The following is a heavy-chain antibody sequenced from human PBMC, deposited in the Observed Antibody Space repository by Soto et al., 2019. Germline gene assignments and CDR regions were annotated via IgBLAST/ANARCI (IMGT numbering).Heavy chain of an antibody. D-gene: IGHD6-13*01. CDR2: INHSGST. V-gene: IGHV4-34*01. Sequence: QVQLQQWGAGLLKPSETLSLTCAVYGGSFSGYYWSWIRQPPGKGLEWIGEINHSGSTNYNPSLKSRVTISVDTSKNQFSPKLSSVTAADTAVYYCARGAAAAWFDPWGQGTLVTVSS. CDR3: ARGAAAAWFDP. CDR1: GGSFSGYY. J-gene: IGHJ5*02.